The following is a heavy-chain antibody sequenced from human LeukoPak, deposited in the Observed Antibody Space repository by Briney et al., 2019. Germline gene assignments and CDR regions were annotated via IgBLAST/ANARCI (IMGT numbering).Heavy chain of an antibody. CDR1: GFTFSSYA. CDR2: ISYDGSNK. Sequence: PGRSLRLSCAASGFTFSSYAMHWVRQAPGKGLEWVAVISYDGSNKYYADSVKGRFTISRDNSKNTLYLQMNSLRAEDTAVYYCARDPRVGAADFEYFQHWGQGTLVTVSS. CDR3: ARDPRVGAADFEYFQH. J-gene: IGHJ1*01. V-gene: IGHV3-30-3*01. D-gene: IGHD1-26*01.